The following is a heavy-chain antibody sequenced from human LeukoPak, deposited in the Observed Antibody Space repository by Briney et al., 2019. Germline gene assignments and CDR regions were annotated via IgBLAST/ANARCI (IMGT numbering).Heavy chain of an antibody. CDR1: GGTFSSYA. Sequence: SVKVSCKASGGTFSSYAISWVRQAPGQGLEWMGGIIPIFGIANYAQKFQGRVTITADKSTSTAYMELSSLRSEDTAVYYCARGGYSSTWTEPDYGMDVWGQGTTVTVSS. D-gene: IGHD6-13*01. CDR3: ARGGYSSTWTEPDYGMDV. V-gene: IGHV1-69*10. J-gene: IGHJ6*02. CDR2: IIPIFGIA.